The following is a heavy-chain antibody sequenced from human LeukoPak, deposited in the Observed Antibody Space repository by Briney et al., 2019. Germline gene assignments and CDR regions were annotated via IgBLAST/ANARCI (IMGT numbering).Heavy chain of an antibody. CDR1: GFTVSSIY. D-gene: IGHD6-19*01. J-gene: IGHJ4*02. CDR2: IYSGGST. CDR3: AREGSSGFVGY. V-gene: IGHV3-53*01. Sequence: GESLRLSCSASGFTVSSIYMTWVRQAPAQGLQWVSIIYSGGSTYYADSVKGRFTISRDNFKNTLYLQMNRLRAEDTAVYYCAREGSSGFVGYWGQGTLVTVSS.